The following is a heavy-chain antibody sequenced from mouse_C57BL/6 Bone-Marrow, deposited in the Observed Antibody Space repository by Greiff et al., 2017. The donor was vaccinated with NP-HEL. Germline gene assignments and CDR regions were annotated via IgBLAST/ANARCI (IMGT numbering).Heavy chain of an antibody. CDR2: ISYDGSN. CDR3: ARDLGVTEG. Sequence: ESGPGLVKPSQSLSLTCSVTGYSITSGYYWNWIRQFPGNKLEWMGYISYDGSNNYNPSLKNRISITRDTSKNQFFLKLNSVTTEDTATYYCARDLGVTEGWGQGTTLTVSS. CDR1: GYSITSGYY. D-gene: IGHD2-2*01. J-gene: IGHJ2*01. V-gene: IGHV3-6*01.